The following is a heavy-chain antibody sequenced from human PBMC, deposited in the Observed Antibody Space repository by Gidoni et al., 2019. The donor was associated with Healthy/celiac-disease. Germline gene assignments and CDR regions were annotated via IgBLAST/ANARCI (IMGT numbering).Heavy chain of an antibody. CDR3: AREALYGEDAFDI. CDR2: IKQDGSEK. D-gene: IGHD4-17*01. CDR1: GFTFSSYW. Sequence: EVQLVESGGGLVQPGGSLRLSCAASGFTFSSYWMSWVRQAPGKGLEWVANIKQDGSEKYYVDSVKGRFTISRDNAKNSLYLQMNSLRAEDTAVYYCAREALYGEDAFDIWGQGTMVTVSS. V-gene: IGHV3-7*01. J-gene: IGHJ3*02.